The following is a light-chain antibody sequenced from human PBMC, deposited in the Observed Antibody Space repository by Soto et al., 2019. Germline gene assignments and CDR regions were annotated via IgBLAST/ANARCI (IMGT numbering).Light chain of an antibody. J-gene: IGLJ2*01. V-gene: IGLV2-14*01. CDR3: SSYTRTSTRV. Sequence: QSVLTQPASVSASPGQSITISCTGTSSDIGAYNSVSWYQQRPGKAPQLMIYDVSYRPSGISSRFSGSKSGNTASLTISGLRADDEADYYCSSYTRTSTRVFGGGTKVTVL. CDR1: SSDIGAYNS. CDR2: DVS.